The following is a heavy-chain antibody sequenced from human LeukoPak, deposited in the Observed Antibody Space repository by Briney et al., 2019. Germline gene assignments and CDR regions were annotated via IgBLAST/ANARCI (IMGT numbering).Heavy chain of an antibody. J-gene: IGHJ4*02. Sequence: PGGSLRLSCAASGFNFSDYNMHWVRQAPGKGLEWVSYSSSILPTTFYAESVEGRFTFSRDNSKNTLYLQMNSLGAEDTAVYFCARGGGDYCFDYWGQGVLVTVSS. V-gene: IGHV3-48*01. CDR1: GFNFSDYN. CDR3: ARGGGDYCFDY. CDR2: SSSILPTT. D-gene: IGHD2-21*02.